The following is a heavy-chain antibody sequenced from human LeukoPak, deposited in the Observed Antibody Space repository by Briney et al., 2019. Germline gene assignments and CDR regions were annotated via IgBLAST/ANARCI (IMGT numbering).Heavy chain of an antibody. D-gene: IGHD3-22*01. V-gene: IGHV3-30*02. CDR3: AKGTRSYYYDSSGIDY. CDR2: IRYDGSNK. J-gene: IGHJ4*02. CDR1: GFTFSSYR. Sequence: GGSLRLSCAASGFTFSSYRVHWVRQAPGKGLEWVAFIRYDGSNKYYADSVKGRFTISRDNSKNTLYLQMNSLRAEDTAVYYCAKGTRSYYYDSSGIDYWGQGTLVTVSS.